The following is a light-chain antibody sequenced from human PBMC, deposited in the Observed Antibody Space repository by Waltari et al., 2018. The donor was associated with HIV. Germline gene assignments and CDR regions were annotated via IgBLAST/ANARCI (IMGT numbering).Light chain of an antibody. CDR3: QQYARSPWT. V-gene: IGKV3-20*01. CDR1: QTVDKSD. Sequence: EIVLTQSPGTLSLSPGERATLSCRASQTVDKSDLAWYKQKPGQAPRLLIYGASTRAAVIPDRFAGSGSGTDFTLTIDTLEPEDFAVYYCQQYARSPWTFGQGTKVEIK. J-gene: IGKJ1*01. CDR2: GAS.